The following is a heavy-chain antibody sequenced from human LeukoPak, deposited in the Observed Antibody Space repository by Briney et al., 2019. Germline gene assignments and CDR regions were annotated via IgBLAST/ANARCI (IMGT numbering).Heavy chain of an antibody. V-gene: IGHV4-59*01. J-gene: IGHJ6*03. D-gene: IGHD6-6*01. CDR1: GGSINNYF. CDR3: ARYGSSSLRAGYYYYMDV. CDR2: IYYTGST. Sequence: SETLSLTCTVFGGSINNYFWSWIRQPPGKGLEWIGYIYYTGSTNYNPSLKSRVTMSVDTSKNQFSLKLSSVTAADTAVYYCARYGSSSLRAGYYYYMDVWGKGTTVTVSS.